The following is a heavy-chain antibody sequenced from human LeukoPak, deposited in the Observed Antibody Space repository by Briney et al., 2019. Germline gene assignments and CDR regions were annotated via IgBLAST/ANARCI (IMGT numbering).Heavy chain of an antibody. CDR1: GFTFSSHW. CDR3: ARRRTDSSGPDEWWFDP. CDR2: IKKDVDEK. Sequence: GGSLRLSCAASGFTFSSHWMTWIRQAPGKGLEWVASIKKDVDEKYYVDSVKGRFTISRDNAKNSLYLRMNSLRVEDTAVYYCARRRTDSSGPDEWWFDPWGQGTLVTVSS. D-gene: IGHD6-19*01. V-gene: IGHV3-7*01. J-gene: IGHJ5*02.